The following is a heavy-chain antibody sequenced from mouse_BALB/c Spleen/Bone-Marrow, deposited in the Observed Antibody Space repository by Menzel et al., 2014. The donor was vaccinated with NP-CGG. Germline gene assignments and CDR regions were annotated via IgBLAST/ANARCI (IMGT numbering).Heavy chain of an antibody. CDR2: IWGDGGT. J-gene: IGHJ4*01. CDR1: GFSLTGYG. CDR3: AKEPHYYAMDY. Sequence: QVQLQQSGPGLVAPSQSLSITCTVSGFSLTGYGVNWVRQPPGKGLEWLGMIWGDGGTDYNSALKSRLSISKDNSKSQVFLKMNSLQTDDTARYYCAKEPHYYAMDYWGQGTSVTVSS. V-gene: IGHV2-6-7*01.